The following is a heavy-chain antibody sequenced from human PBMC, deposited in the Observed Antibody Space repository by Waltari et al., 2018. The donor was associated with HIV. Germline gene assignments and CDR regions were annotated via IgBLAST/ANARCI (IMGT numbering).Heavy chain of an antibody. CDR2: IKSKTDGDAT. D-gene: IGHD3-3*01. CDR1: GLNFNDAW. CDR3: AEYKSGRRVFDS. Sequence: EVQLVESGGTLVRTGGSLRLSCAASGLNFNDAWMSWVRQAPGKGLEWIGRIKSKTDGDATDYLPPVKDRFIISRNDSEAMVYLQMTGLKADDTGVYYCAEYKSGRRVFDSWGQGTQVSVSS. J-gene: IGHJ4*02. V-gene: IGHV3-15*02.